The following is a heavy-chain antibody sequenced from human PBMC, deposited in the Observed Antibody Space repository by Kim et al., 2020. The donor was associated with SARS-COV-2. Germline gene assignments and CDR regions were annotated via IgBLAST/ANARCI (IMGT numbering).Heavy chain of an antibody. Sequence: SVKVSCKASGGTFSSYAISWVRQAPGQGLEWMGGIIPIFGTANYAQKFQGRVTITADESTSTAYMELSSLRSEDTAVYYCAREHCSGGSCYYYWGQGTLVTVSS. CDR2: IIPIFGTA. V-gene: IGHV1-69*13. CDR3: AREHCSGGSCYYY. D-gene: IGHD2-15*01. J-gene: IGHJ4*02. CDR1: GGTFSSYA.